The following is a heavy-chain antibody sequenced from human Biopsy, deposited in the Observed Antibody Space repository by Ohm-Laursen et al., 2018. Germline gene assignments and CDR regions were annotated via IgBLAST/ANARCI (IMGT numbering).Heavy chain of an antibody. CDR1: GGSISNYY. J-gene: IGHJ5*02. CDR3: AREPRIAAVAYFDP. Sequence: SETLSLTRTVSGGSISNYYWSWIRQPAGKGLEWIGRIYSSGSTNYNPSLKSRVTMSVDTSKNQFSLILSSMTAADTAVYYCAREPRIAAVAYFDPWGQGTLVTVSS. D-gene: IGHD6-13*01. CDR2: IYSSGST. V-gene: IGHV4-4*07.